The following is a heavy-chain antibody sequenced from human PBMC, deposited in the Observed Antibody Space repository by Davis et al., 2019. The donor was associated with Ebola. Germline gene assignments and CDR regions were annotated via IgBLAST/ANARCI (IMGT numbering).Heavy chain of an antibody. CDR2: IYYSGST. CDR1: GGSMSPYY. J-gene: IGHJ4*02. CDR3: ARMYQLPSYYFEY. D-gene: IGHD2-2*01. Sequence: PGGSLRLSCTVSGGSMSPYYWSWIRQHPGKGLEWIGYIYYSGSTYYNPSLKSRVTISVDTSKNQFSLKLSSMTAADTAVYYCARMYQLPSYYFEYWGQGTLVTVSS. V-gene: IGHV4-59*08.